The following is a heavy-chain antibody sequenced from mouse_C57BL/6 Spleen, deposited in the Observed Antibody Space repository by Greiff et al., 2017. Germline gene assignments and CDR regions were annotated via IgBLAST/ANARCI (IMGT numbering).Heavy chain of an antibody. D-gene: IGHD1-1*01. CDR2: IWSGGST. V-gene: IGHV2-2*01. CDR1: GFSLTSYG. CDR3: ARKDYGSNFDV. Sequence: QVQLKQSGPGLVQPSQSLSITCTVSGFSLTSYGVHWVRQSPGKGLEWLGVIWSGGSTDYNAAFISRLSISKDNSKSQVFFKMNSLQADDTAIYYCARKDYGSNFDVWGTGTTVTVSS. J-gene: IGHJ1*03.